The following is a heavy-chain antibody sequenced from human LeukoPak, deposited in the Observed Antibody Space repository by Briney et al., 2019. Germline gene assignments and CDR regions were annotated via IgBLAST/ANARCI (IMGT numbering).Heavy chain of an antibody. CDR3: STGVFGAFNM. V-gene: IGHV3-15*01. CDR2: IKSKSDGGTT. D-gene: IGHD2-8*01. CDR1: GFTFSNDW. J-gene: IGHJ3*02. Sequence: GGSLRLSCAASGFTFSNDWMNWVRQAPGKGLEWVGRIKSKSDGGTTDYAAPVKGRFTISRDESKNTLYLQMNSLKTEGIAVYYCSTGVFGAFNMWGQGTMVTVSP.